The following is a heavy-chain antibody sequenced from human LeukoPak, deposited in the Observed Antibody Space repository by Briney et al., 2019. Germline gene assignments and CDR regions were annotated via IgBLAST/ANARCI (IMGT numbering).Heavy chain of an antibody. CDR1: GGSFSGYY. CDR2: INHSGST. Sequence: SETLSLTCAVYGGSFSGYYWSWIRQPPGKGLEWIGEINHSGSTNYNPSLKSRVTISVDTSKNQFSLKLSSVTAADTAVYYCARRGPPSPGYCSGGSCRHYYYGMDVWGQGTTVTVSS. CDR3: ARRGPPSPGYCSGGSCRHYYYGMDV. J-gene: IGHJ6*02. V-gene: IGHV4-34*01. D-gene: IGHD2-15*01.